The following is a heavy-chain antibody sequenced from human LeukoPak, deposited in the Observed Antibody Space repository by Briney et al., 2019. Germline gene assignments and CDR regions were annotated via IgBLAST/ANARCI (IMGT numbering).Heavy chain of an antibody. CDR1: GFTFSSYG. CDR3: TRGTNDYGGIERKKPFDY. J-gene: IGHJ4*02. Sequence: GGSLRLSCAASGFTFSSYGMHWVRQAPGKGLEWVAVISYDGSNKYYVHSVKGRFTISRDNSKNTLYLQMSSLRAEDTAVYYCTRGTNDYGGIERKKPFDYWGQGTLVTVSS. V-gene: IGHV3-30-3*01. CDR2: ISYDGSNK. D-gene: IGHD4-23*01.